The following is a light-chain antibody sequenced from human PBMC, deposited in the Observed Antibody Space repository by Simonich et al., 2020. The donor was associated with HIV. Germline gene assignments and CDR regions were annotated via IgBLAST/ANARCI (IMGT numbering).Light chain of an antibody. V-gene: IGKV1-27*01. Sequence: DIQMTQSPSSLSASVGDRVTITCRASQGISNYLAWYQHKPGKVPKLLIYDAYTLQSGVPSRFSGSGSGTYFTLTISGLQPEDVATYYCQKYSRAPPLTFGGGTKVEIK. CDR3: QKYSRAPPLT. J-gene: IGKJ4*01. CDR1: QGISNY. CDR2: DAY.